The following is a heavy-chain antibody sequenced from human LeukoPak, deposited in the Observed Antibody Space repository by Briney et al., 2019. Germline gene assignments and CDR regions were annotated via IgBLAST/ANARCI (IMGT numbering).Heavy chain of an antibody. CDR3: AREKRGYSGYDYSFDY. CDR1: GGSISSGDYY. CDR2: IYYSGST. J-gene: IGHJ4*02. V-gene: IGHV4-61*08. Sequence: SETLSLTCTVSGGSISSGDYYWSWIRQPPGKGLEWIGYIYYSGSTNYNPSLKSRVTISVDTSKNQFSLKLSSVTAADTAVYYCAREKRGYSGYDYSFDYWGQGTLVTVSS. D-gene: IGHD5-12*01.